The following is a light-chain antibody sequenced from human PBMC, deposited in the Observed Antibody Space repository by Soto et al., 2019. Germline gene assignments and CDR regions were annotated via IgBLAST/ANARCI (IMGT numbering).Light chain of an antibody. J-gene: IGLJ2*01. V-gene: IGLV1-40*01. CDR3: QSYDSSLSGVV. CDR1: SSNIGAGYD. CDR2: GNS. Sequence: QSVLTQPPSVSGAPGQRVTISCTGSSSNIGAGYDVHWYQQLPGTAHKLLIYGNSNRPSGVPYRFSGSKSGTSASLAITGRQAADEADDYCQSYDSSLSGVVFGGGTKLTVL.